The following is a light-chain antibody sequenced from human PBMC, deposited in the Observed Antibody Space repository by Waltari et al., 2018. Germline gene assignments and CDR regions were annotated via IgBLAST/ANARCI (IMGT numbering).Light chain of an antibody. V-gene: IGLV2-11*01. J-gene: IGLJ3*02. CDR3: CSYAGSYTPWV. CDR2: DVD. Sequence: QSALTQPRSVSGSPGQSVTISCTGTSSDVGGYNYVSWYQQPPGKAPKLMFYDVDKRPSGVPDRFSGSKSGNTASLTVSGLQAEDEADYYCCSYAGSYTPWVFGGGTELTVL. CDR1: SSDVGGYNY.